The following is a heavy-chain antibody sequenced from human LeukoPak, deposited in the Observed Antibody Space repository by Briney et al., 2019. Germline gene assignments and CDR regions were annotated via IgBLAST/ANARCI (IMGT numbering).Heavy chain of an antibody. CDR1: GYTFTNYY. CDR3: ARDGRYRSGWSFDY. CDR2: INPFNGDT. V-gene: IGHV1-46*01. J-gene: IGHJ4*02. Sequence: ASVKVSCKASGYTFTNYYIHWVRQAPGQGLEWMAIINPFNGDTTHALRFQGRLTLTSDTSTSTVDVELTSLRSEDTAVYYCARDGRYRSGWSFDYWGQGTLVTVSS. D-gene: IGHD6-19*01.